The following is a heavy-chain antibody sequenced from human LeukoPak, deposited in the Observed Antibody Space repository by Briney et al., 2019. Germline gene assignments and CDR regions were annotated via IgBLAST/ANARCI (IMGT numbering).Heavy chain of an antibody. Sequence: PSETLSLTCTVSGGSIRSSYYYWGWIRQPPGKGLEWIGSIYDSGSTYYNPSLKSRVTISVDTSKNQFSLQLNSVTPEDTAVYYCARGGQGDGYSADEAFDIWGQGTMVTVS. CDR1: GGSIRSSYYY. D-gene: IGHD5-18*01. J-gene: IGHJ3*02. V-gene: IGHV4-39*01. CDR2: IYDSGST. CDR3: ARGGQGDGYSADEAFDI.